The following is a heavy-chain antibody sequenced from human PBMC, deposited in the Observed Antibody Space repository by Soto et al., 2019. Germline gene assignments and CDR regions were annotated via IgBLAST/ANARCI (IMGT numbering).Heavy chain of an antibody. V-gene: IGHV4-39*01. D-gene: IGHD2-8*02. J-gene: IGHJ6*02. CDR1: GGSISSSSYY. Sequence: SETLSLTCTVSGGSISSSSYYWGWIRQPPGKGLEWIGSIYYSGSTYYNPSLKSRVTISVDTSKNQFSLKLSSVTAADTAVYYCARRGVDNYYYYGMDVWGQGTTVTVSS. CDR3: ARRGVDNYYYYGMDV. CDR2: IYYSGST.